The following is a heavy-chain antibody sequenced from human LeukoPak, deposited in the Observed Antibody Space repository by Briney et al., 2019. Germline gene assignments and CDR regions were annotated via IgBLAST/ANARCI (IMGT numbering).Heavy chain of an antibody. V-gene: IGHV3-23*01. CDR1: GFTVSSNY. Sequence: GGSLRLSCAASGFTVSSNYMSWVRQAPGKGLEWVSGISGSGGRTYYADSVKGRFTISRDNSKNTLYLQMNSLRVGDTAVYYCAKAVGSTLFDYWGQGTLVTVSS. CDR3: AKAVGSTLFDY. J-gene: IGHJ4*02. D-gene: IGHD1-26*01. CDR2: ISGSGGRT.